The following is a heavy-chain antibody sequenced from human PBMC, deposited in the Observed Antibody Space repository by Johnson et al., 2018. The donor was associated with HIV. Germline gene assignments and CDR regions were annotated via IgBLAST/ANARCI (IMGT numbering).Heavy chain of an antibody. CDR3: ARGWELLTPAFDI. CDR2: ILYRGSNK. V-gene: IGHV3-30*14. Sequence: QVQLVESGGGVVQPGRSLRLSCAASGFTFSSYAMHWVRQAPGKGLEWVAVILYRGSNKYYANSVKGRFTISRDNSKNTLYLQMGSLRAEDMAVYYCARGWELLTPAFDIWGQGTMVTVSS. J-gene: IGHJ3*02. CDR1: GFTFSSYA. D-gene: IGHD1-26*01.